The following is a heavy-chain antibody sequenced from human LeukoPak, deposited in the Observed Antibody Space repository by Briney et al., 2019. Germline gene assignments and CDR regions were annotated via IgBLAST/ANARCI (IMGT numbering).Heavy chain of an antibody. CDR1: GFTFDDCA. CDR3: ARGSGYSYGYRDSFDY. V-gene: IGHV3-9*01. J-gene: IGHJ4*02. Sequence: GGSLRLSCAASGFTFDDCAMHWVRQAPGKGLEWVSGISWNSGSIGYADSVKGRFTISRDNAKNSLYLQMNSLRVEDTAVYFCARGSGYSYGYRDSFDYWGQGTLVTVSS. D-gene: IGHD5-18*01. CDR2: ISWNSGSI.